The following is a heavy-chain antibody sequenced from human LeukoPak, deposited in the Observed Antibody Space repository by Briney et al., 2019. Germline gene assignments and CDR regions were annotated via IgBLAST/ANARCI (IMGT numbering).Heavy chain of an antibody. CDR1: GYSFTTYW. CDR2: IYPGDSDT. J-gene: IGHJ6*04. V-gene: IGHV5-51*01. D-gene: IGHD2-15*01. Sequence: GESLKISCKGSGYSFTTYWIAWVRQMPGKGLEWMGIIYPGDSDTRYSPSSQGQVTISADKSISTAFLQWSSLKASDTAMYYCARQQVAYYYYYGMDVWDKGTTVTVSS. CDR3: ARQQVAYYYYYGMDV.